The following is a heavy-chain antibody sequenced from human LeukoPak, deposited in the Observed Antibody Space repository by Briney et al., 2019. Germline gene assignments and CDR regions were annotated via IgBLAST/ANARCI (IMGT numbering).Heavy chain of an antibody. Sequence: PGGSLRLSCAASGFTLRNYWMHWVRQTPGKGLLWVSRINGDGTSATYAGSVKGRFTISRDNAKNTLYLQMNSLRAEDTAVYYCARVAYRGGDCYSLDYYYMDVWGKGTTVTVSS. CDR3: ARVAYRGGDCYSLDYYYMDV. V-gene: IGHV3-74*01. CDR2: INGDGTSA. CDR1: GFTLRNYW. D-gene: IGHD2-21*02. J-gene: IGHJ6*03.